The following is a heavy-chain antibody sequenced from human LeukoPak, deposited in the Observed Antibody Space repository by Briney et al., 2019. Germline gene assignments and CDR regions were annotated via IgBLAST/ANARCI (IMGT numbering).Heavy chain of an antibody. CDR2: IYYSGST. CDR1: GGSISSYY. J-gene: IGHJ4*02. CDR3: ARVGSWFGDSFDY. D-gene: IGHD3-10*01. V-gene: IGHV4-59*01. Sequence: PSETLSLTCTVSGGSISSYYWSWIRQPPGKGLEWIGYIYYSGSTNYNPSLKSRVTISVDTSKNQFSLKLSSVTAADTAVYYCARVGSWFGDSFDYWGQGTLVTVSS.